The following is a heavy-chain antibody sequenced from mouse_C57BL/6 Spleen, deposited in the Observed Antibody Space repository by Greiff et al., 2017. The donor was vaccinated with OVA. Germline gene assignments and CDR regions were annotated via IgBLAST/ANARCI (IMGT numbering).Heavy chain of an antibody. D-gene: IGHD2-4*01. V-gene: IGHV1-82*01. CDR1: GYAFSSSW. Sequence: QVQLQQSGPELVKPGASVKISCKASGYAFSSSWMNWVKQRPGKGLEWIGRIYPGDGDTNYNGKFKGKATLTADKSSSTAYMQLSSLTSEDSAVDFCARRGDYESPYFDYWGQGTTLTVSS. CDR3: ARRGDYESPYFDY. CDR2: IYPGDGDT. J-gene: IGHJ2*01.